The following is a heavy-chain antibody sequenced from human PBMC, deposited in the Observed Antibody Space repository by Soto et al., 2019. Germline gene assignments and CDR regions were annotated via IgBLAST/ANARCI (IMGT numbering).Heavy chain of an antibody. Sequence: GESLKISCKGSGYSFTSYWIGWVRQMPGKGLEWMGIIYPGDSDTRYSPSFQGQVTISADKSISTAYLQWSSLKASDTAMYYCARLPYCSSTSCYVRYFQHWGQGTLVTVSS. CDR3: ARLPYCSSTSCYVRYFQH. V-gene: IGHV5-51*01. CDR1: GYSFTSYW. J-gene: IGHJ1*01. CDR2: IYPGDSDT. D-gene: IGHD2-2*01.